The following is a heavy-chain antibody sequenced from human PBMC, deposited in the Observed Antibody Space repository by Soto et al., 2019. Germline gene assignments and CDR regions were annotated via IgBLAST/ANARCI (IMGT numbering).Heavy chain of an antibody. CDR2: VNARGRDT. D-gene: IGHD6-13*01. CDR1: RFTFTNYG. V-gene: IGHV3-23*01. Sequence: EVQLLESGGGLVQPGGSLRLSCTTSRFTFTNYGMNWVRQAPGKGLEWVAGVNARGRDTSYADSVKGRFIISRDNSKDTRHPQMNSLSADDTALYYCATGSSRAHYDGMDVWGQGTTFTVFS. CDR3: ATGSSRAHYDGMDV. J-gene: IGHJ6*02.